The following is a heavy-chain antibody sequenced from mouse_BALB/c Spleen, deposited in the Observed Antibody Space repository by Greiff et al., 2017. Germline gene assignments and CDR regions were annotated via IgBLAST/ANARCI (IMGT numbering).Heavy chain of an antibody. Sequence: DVKLQESGGGLVQPGGSLKLSCAASGFDFSRYWMSWVRQAPGKGLEWIGEINPDSSTINYTPSLKDKFIISRDNAKNTLYLQMSKVRSEDTALYYCARRGILDWYFDVWGAGTTVTVSS. V-gene: IGHV4-1*02. CDR1: GFDFSRYW. J-gene: IGHJ1*01. CDR3: ARRGILDWYFDV. D-gene: IGHD1-1*01. CDR2: INPDSSTI.